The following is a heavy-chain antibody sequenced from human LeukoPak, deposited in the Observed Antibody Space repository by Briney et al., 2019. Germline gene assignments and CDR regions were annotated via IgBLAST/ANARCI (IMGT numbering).Heavy chain of an antibody. CDR3: ARDSYDSSGYHFDY. J-gene: IGHJ4*02. Sequence: SETLSLTCTVSGGSISSSSYYWGWIRQPPGKGLEWIGSIYYSGSTYYNSSLKSRVTISVDTSKNQFSLKLSSVTAADTAVYYCARDSYDSSGYHFDYWGQGTLVTVSS. CDR1: GGSISSSSYY. CDR2: IYYSGST. D-gene: IGHD3-22*01. V-gene: IGHV4-39*07.